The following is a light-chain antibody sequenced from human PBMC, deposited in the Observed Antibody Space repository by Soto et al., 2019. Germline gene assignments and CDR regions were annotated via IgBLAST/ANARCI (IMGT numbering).Light chain of an antibody. V-gene: IGLV2-14*01. CDR1: SSDVGGYNY. J-gene: IGLJ1*01. CDR3: SSYTSSSTLLV. CDR2: DVS. Sequence: QSVLTQPASVSGSPGQSITISCTGTSSDVGGYNYVSWYQQHPGKAPKLMIYDVSNRPSGVSNRFSGSKSGNTASLTISGLQADDEADYYCSSYTSSSTLLVFGTGTKVTVL.